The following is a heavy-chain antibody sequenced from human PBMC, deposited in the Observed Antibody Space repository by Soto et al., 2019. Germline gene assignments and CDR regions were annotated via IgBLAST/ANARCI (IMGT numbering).Heavy chain of an antibody. D-gene: IGHD6-13*01. V-gene: IGHV6-1*01. CDR2: TYYRSKWYN. Sequence: SQTLSLTCAISGDSVSSNSAAWNWIRQSPSRGLEWLGRTYYRSKWYNDYAVSVKSRITINPDTSKNQFSLQLNSVTPEDTAVYYCARGGGAPYSSSWRIHPKDYYYYYGMDVWGQGTTVTVSS. CDR1: GDSVSSNSAA. J-gene: IGHJ6*02. CDR3: ARGGGAPYSSSWRIHPKDYYYYYGMDV.